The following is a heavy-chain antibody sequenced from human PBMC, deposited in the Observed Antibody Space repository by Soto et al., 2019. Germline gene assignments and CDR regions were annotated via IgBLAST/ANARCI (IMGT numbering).Heavy chain of an antibody. V-gene: IGHV3-7*05. CDR2: IKHDGTET. J-gene: IGHJ4*02. CDR1: GFIFSRHW. CDR3: AHYSGWFIDY. D-gene: IGHD1-26*01. Sequence: VQLVESGGDLVRPGGSERLSCAVSGFIFSRHWMTWVRQAPGKGLEWVANIKHDGTETYLVDSVRGRLTISRDNAKNSVYLQMNSLRVEDTAVYYCAHYSGWFIDYWGQGTLVTVSS.